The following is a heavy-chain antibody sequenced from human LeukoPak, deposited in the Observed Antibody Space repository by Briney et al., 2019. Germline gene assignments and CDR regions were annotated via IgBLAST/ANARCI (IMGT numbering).Heavy chain of an antibody. J-gene: IGHJ3*02. D-gene: IGHD3-10*01. V-gene: IGHV1-24*01. CDR2: FDPEDGET. Sequence: ASVKVSCKVSGYTLTELSMHWVRQAPGKGLEWMGGFDPEDGETIYAQKFQGRVTMTEDTSTDTAYMELSSLRSEDTAVYYCASYDTPGTPRGAFDIWGQGTMVTVSS. CDR3: ASYDTPGTPRGAFDI. CDR1: GYTLTELS.